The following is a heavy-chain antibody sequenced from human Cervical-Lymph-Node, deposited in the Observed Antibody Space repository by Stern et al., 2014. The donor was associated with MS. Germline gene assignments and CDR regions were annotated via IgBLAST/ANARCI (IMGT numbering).Heavy chain of an antibody. CDR2: CLPMGPS. D-gene: IGHD2-21*01. Sequence: QVQLQESGPGLVKPSETLSLTCTVSGASITSAGSLWSWIRPPAGKGLEWMGLCLPMGPSKPSPSLRVRVTVSEDSSGNQFPLKLTSVTAADTALYYCARLYSATFDSWGQGILVTVSS. V-gene: IGHV4-61*02. J-gene: IGHJ4*02. CDR1: GASITSAGSL. CDR3: ARLYSATFDS.